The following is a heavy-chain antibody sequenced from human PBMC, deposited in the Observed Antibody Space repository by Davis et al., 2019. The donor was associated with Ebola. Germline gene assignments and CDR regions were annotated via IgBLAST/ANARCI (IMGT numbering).Heavy chain of an antibody. CDR3: ARVTRQGPGLGGYYFDF. CDR2: MHYTGST. V-gene: IGHV4-61*05. CDR1: GGYMRGSNYY. J-gene: IGHJ4*02. D-gene: IGHD3/OR15-3a*01. Sequence: PSETLSLTCIVSGGYMRGSNYYWGWIRQPPGKGLEWIGYMHYTGSTNYNPSLKRRVTMSVDTSENQFSLQLRSVTAADTAVYYCARVTRQGPGLGGYYFDFWGQGILVTVSS.